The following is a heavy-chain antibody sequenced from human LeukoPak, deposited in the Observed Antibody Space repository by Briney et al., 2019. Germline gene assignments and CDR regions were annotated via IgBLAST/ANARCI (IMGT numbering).Heavy chain of an antibody. CDR2: FDPEDGET. Sequence: ASVKVSCQVSGYTLTELPMHWVRQAPGKGLEWMGGFDPEDGETIYAQKFQGRVTMTEDTSTDTAYMELSSLRSEDTAVYYCAYSSSQPPVGAFDIWGQGTMVTVSS. J-gene: IGHJ3*02. D-gene: IGHD6-13*01. CDR3: AYSSSQPPVGAFDI. CDR1: GYTLTELP. V-gene: IGHV1-24*01.